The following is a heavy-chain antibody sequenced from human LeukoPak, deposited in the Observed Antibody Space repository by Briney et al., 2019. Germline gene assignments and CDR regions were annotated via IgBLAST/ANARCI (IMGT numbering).Heavy chain of an antibody. V-gene: IGHV4-61*02. D-gene: IGHD2-2*01. CDR2: IYTSGST. Sequence: SETLSLTCTVSGGSISSGSYYWRWIRQPAGRGLEWIVRIYTSGSTNYNPSLKSRVTISVDTSKNQFSLKLSSVTAADTAVYYCASCSSTSCYADYYYYMDVWGKGTTVTISS. CDR3: ASCSSTSCYADYYYYMDV. CDR1: GGSISSGSYY. J-gene: IGHJ6*03.